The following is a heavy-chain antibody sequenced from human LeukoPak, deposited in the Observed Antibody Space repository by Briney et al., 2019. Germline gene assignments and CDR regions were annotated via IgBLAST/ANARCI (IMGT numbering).Heavy chain of an antibody. J-gene: IGHJ4*02. CDR3: AREETT. D-gene: IGHD2/OR15-2a*01. CDR2: IYHSGST. V-gene: IGHV4-38-2*02. Sequence: SETLSLTCTVSGYSISSGYYWGWIRQPPGKGLEWIGSIYHSGSTYYNPSLKSRVTISVDTSKNQFSLKLSSVTAADTAVYYCAREETTWGQGTLVTVSS. CDR1: GYSISSGYY.